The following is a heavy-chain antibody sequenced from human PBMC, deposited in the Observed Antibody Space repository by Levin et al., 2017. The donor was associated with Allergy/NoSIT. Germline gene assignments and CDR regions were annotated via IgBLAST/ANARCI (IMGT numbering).Heavy chain of an antibody. J-gene: IGHJ5*02. Sequence: ASVKVSCKASGYTFTGYYLHWVRQAPGQGLEWMGWINPDSDVTNFAHKFQDRVTLTRDTSISTAYMELSSLRSDDTAMYYCARGFATGGHTALGSWGQGSLVTVSS. V-gene: IGHV1-2*02. CDR2: INPDSDVT. D-gene: IGHD2-8*02. CDR1: GYTFTGYY. CDR3: ARGFATGGHTALGS.